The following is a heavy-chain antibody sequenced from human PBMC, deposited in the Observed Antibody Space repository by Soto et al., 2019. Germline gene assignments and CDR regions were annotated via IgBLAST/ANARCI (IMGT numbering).Heavy chain of an antibody. CDR1: GGPISSSSYH. D-gene: IGHD5-18*01. J-gene: IGHJ2*01. V-gene: IGHV4-39*01. Sequence: SETLSLTCSVSGGPISSSSYHWGWIRQAPGKGLEWLATIYYTGYTYHNPSLKSHVTISVDTSKDQFSLELTSVTAADTALYYCARSAIATHWFFDLWGRGTLVTVS. CDR2: IYYTGYT. CDR3: ARSAIATHWFFDL.